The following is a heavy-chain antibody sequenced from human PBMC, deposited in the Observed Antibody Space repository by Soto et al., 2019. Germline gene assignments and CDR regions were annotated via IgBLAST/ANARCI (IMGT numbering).Heavy chain of an antibody. Sequence: GGSLRLSCAASGFTFSNAWMSWVRQAPGKGLEWVGRIKSKTDGGTTDYAAPVKGRFTISRDESKNTLYLQMNSLKTEDTAVYYCTTDPMSYDCWSGYYRDYYGMDVWGQGTTVTVSS. CDR2: IKSKTDGGTT. V-gene: IGHV3-15*01. J-gene: IGHJ6*02. CDR3: TTDPMSYDCWSGYYRDYYGMDV. CDR1: GFTFSNAW. D-gene: IGHD3-3*01.